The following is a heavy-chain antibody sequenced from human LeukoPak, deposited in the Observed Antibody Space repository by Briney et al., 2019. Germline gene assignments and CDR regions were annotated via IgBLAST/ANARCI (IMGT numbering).Heavy chain of an antibody. J-gene: IGHJ6*02. CDR1: GGSFSGYY. D-gene: IGHD2-2*01. CDR3: ARGRKTYCSSTSCYGYYYYGMDV. CDR2: INHSGST. Sequence: SETLSLTCAVYGGSFSGYYWSWIRQPPGKGLEWIGEINHSGSTNYNPSLKSRVTISVDTSKNQFSLKLSSVTAADTAVYYYARGRKTYCSSTSCYGYYYYGMDVWGQGTTVTVSS. V-gene: IGHV4-34*01.